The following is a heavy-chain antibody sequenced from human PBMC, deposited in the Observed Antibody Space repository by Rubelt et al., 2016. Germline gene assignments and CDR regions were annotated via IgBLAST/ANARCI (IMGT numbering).Heavy chain of an antibody. J-gene: IGHJ4*02. CDR2: ISAYNGNT. CDR3: ASIAAAGTFDY. CDR1: GYTFTSYG. V-gene: IGHV1-18*01. D-gene: IGHD6-13*01. Sequence: GKVSCKASGYTFTSYGISWVRQAPGQGLEWMGWISAYNGNTNYAQKLQGRVTMTTDTSTSTAYMELRSLRSDDTAVYYCASIAAAGTFDYWGQGTLVTVSS.